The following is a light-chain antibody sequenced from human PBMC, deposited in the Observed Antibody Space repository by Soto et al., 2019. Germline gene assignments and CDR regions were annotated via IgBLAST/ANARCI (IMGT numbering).Light chain of an antibody. CDR2: DNN. J-gene: IGLJ2*01. V-gene: IGLV1-51*01. CDR1: SSIGNNY. Sequence: QSVLTQPPSVSAAPGQTVTISCSGSSSIGNNYVSWYQQLPGTAPKLLIYDNNKRPSGIPDRFSGSKSGTSATLGITGLQTGDEADYYCGTWDSSLSAVVFGGGTKLTVL. CDR3: GTWDSSLSAVV.